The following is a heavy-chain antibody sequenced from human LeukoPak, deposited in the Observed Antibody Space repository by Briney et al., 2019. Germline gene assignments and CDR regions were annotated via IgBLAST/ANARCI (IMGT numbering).Heavy chain of an antibody. CDR1: GSSFTTYW. Sequence: GASLKISSVSAGSSFTTYWIGLGHPLPEKLLGRVGIIYPGDSDNRYSPSFPGQVTMSAEKSINTAYLQWSSLRASDTAMYYCARRQGCSSTSCPPDYWGQGTLVTVSS. CDR3: ARRQGCSSTSCPPDY. V-gene: IGHV5-51*07. J-gene: IGHJ4*02. CDR2: IYPGDSDN. D-gene: IGHD2-2*01.